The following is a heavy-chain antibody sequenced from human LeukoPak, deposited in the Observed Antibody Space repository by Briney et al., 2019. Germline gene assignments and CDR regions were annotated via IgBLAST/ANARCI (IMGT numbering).Heavy chain of an antibody. V-gene: IGHV3-23*01. CDR3: SQRLATDGYYYYYGMDV. Sequence: GGSLRLSCAASGFTFSSYAMSWVRQAPGKGLEWVSAISGSGGSTYYADSVKGRFTISRDNSKNTLYLQMNSLRAEDTAVYYCSQRLATDGYYYYYGMDVWGKGTTVTVSS. D-gene: IGHD5-24*01. CDR1: GFTFSSYA. J-gene: IGHJ6*04. CDR2: ISGSGGST.